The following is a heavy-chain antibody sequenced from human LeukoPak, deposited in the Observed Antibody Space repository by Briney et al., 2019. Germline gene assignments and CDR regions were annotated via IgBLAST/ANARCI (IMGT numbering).Heavy chain of an antibody. Sequence: GASVKVSCKASGYTFTSYDINWVRQATGQGLEWMGWMNPNSGNTGYAQKFQGRVTKTRNTSISTAYMELSSLRSEDTAVYYCASIAAAGTYYYYMDVWGKGTTVTVSS. CDR2: MNPNSGNT. D-gene: IGHD6-13*01. CDR3: ASIAAAGTYYYYMDV. CDR1: GYTFTSYD. J-gene: IGHJ6*03. V-gene: IGHV1-8*01.